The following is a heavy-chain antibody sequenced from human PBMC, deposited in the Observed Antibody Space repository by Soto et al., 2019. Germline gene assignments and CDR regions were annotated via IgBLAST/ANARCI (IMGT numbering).Heavy chain of an antibody. J-gene: IGHJ5*02. CDR2: FNPYTGGT. Sequence: QGQLVQSGAEVKKPGASVKVSCKASGYTFTTYYIHWMRQAPGQGLEWMGRFNPYTGGTRYAHKFKGRVTMTGDTSTSTGYMELSRLRSDDTAVYYCARLWGAIGTALDPWGQGTLVTVSS. V-gene: IGHV1-46*01. D-gene: IGHD1-1*01. CDR1: GYTFTTYY. CDR3: ARLWGAIGTALDP.